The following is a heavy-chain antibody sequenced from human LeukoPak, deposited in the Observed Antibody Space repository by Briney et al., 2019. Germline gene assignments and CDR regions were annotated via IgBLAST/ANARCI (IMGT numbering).Heavy chain of an antibody. D-gene: IGHD1-14*01. Sequence: HPGGSLRLSCAASGFTFDSYWMSWVRQAPGKGLEWVANIKQDGNEKYYVDSVKGRFTISRDNAKNSLYLQMNSLRAEDTAVYYCARDPLTQNDYWGQGTLVAVSS. CDR3: ARDPLTQNDY. CDR1: GFTFDSYW. J-gene: IGHJ4*02. CDR2: IKQDGNEK. V-gene: IGHV3-7*01.